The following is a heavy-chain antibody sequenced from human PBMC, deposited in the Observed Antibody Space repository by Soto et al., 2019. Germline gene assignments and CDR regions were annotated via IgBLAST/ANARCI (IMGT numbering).Heavy chain of an antibody. J-gene: IGHJ5*02. Sequence: PGESLKISCKGSGYSFTTYWINWVRQMPGKGLEWMGRIDLSDSYTNYSPSFQGHVTISADKSISTAYLQWSSLKAPDTAMYYCARHVPTDPFDPWGQGTLVTVSS. V-gene: IGHV5-10-1*01. D-gene: IGHD1-1*01. CDR1: GYSFTTYW. CDR3: ARHVPTDPFDP. CDR2: IDLSDSYT.